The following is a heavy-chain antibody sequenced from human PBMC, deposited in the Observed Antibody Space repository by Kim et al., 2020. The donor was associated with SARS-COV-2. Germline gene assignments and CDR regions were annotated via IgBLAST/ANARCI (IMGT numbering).Heavy chain of an antibody. CDR2: ISAYNGNT. Sequence: ASVKVSCKASGYTFTSYGISWVRQAPGQGLEWMGWISAYNGNTNYAQKLQGRVTMTTDTSTSTAYMELRSLRSDDTAVYYCARDPDITMVRGVINNYGMDVWGQGTTVTVSS. J-gene: IGHJ6*02. V-gene: IGHV1-18*01. CDR1: GYTFTSYG. CDR3: ARDPDITMVRGVINNYGMDV. D-gene: IGHD3-10*01.